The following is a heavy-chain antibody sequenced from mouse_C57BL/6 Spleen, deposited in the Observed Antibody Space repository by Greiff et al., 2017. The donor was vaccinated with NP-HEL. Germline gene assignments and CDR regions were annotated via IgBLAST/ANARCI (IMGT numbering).Heavy chain of an antibody. CDR3: AKDDYDGGDYAMDY. Sequence: QVQLQQSGAELVKPGASVKMSCKASGYTFTSYWITWVKQRPGQGLEWIGDIYPGSGSTNYNEKFKSKATLTVDTSSSTAYMQLSSLTSEDSAVYYCAKDDYDGGDYAMDYWGQGTSVTVSS. V-gene: IGHV1-55*01. CDR2: IYPGSGST. J-gene: IGHJ4*01. D-gene: IGHD2-4*01. CDR1: GYTFTSYW.